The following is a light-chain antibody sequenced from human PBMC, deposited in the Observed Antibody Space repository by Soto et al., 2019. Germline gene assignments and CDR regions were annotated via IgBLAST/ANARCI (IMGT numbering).Light chain of an antibody. J-gene: IGKJ4*01. CDR1: QSISSY. CDR3: QQSYSTPLT. V-gene: IGKV1-39*01. CDR2: AAS. Sequence: DLPMTQSPSSLSASVGDRVTITCRASQSISSYLNWYQQKPGKAPKLLIYAASSLQSGVPSRFRGCGSGTDFTLTISSLQPEDFATYYCQQSYSTPLTFGGGTKVDIK.